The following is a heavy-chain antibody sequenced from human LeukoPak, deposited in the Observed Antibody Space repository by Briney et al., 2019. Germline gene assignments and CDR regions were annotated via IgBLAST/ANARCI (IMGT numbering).Heavy chain of an antibody. Sequence: TGGSLRLSCAASGFTFDDYAMHWVRQAPGKGLEWVSTISATGGSTYYADSVKGRFTISRDNSKDTLYLQMNSLRAEDTAVYYCAKGGYSSGWRNYFDYWGQGTLVTVSS. CDR1: GFTFDDYA. CDR2: ISATGGST. D-gene: IGHD6-19*01. J-gene: IGHJ4*02. V-gene: IGHV3-23*01. CDR3: AKGGYSSGWRNYFDY.